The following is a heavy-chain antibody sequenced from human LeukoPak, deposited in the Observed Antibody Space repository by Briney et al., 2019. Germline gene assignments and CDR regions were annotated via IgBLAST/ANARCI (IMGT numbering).Heavy chain of an antibody. V-gene: IGHV3-21*01. J-gene: IGHJ4*02. CDR2: ISSSSTYM. Sequence: GGSLRLSCAASGFTFSSYSMNWVRQAPGKGLEWVSSISSSSTYMFYADSVKGRFTISRDNAKNSLSLQMNSLRAEDTAVYYCARVMVLNDYSFDYWGQGTLVTVSS. CDR3: ARVMVLNDYSFDY. CDR1: GFTFSSYS. D-gene: IGHD1-1*01.